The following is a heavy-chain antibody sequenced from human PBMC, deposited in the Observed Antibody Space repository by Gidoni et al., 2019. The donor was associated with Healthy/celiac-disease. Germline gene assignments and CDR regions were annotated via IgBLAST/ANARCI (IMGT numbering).Heavy chain of an antibody. V-gene: IGHV1-2*02. CDR2: INPNSGGT. J-gene: IGHJ6*02. Sequence: LEWMGWINPNSGGTNYAQKFQGRVTMTRDTSISTAYMELSRLRSDDTAVYYCAREPRGASCMDVWGQGTTVTVSS. D-gene: IGHD3-16*02. CDR3: AREPRGASCMDV.